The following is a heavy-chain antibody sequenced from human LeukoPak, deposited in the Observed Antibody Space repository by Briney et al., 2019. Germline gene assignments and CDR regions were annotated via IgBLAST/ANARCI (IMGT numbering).Heavy chain of an antibody. CDR2: IIPILGTA. D-gene: IGHD1-26*01. CDR1: GGTFSSYA. CDR3: RSGMVGANDY. Sequence: SVKVSCEASGGTFSSYAISWVRQAPGQGLEWMGRIIPILGTANYAQKFQGRVTITADKSTSTAYMELSSLRSEDTAVYYCRSGMVGANDYWGQGTLVTVSS. J-gene: IGHJ4*02. V-gene: IGHV1-69*04.